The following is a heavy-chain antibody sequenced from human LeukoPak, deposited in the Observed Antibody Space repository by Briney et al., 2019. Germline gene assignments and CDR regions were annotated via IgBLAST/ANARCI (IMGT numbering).Heavy chain of an antibody. V-gene: IGHV3-30*19. CDR2: ISYDGSNK. CDR1: GFTFSSYG. J-gene: IGHJ4*02. CDR3: ARSLRQWLGSVTTSFDY. D-gene: IGHD6-19*01. Sequence: GRSLRLSCAASGFTFSSYGMHWVRQAPGKGLEWVAVISYDGSNKYYADSVKGRFTISRDNSKNTLYLQMNSLRAEDTAVYYCARSLRQWLGSVTTSFDYWGQGTLVTVSS.